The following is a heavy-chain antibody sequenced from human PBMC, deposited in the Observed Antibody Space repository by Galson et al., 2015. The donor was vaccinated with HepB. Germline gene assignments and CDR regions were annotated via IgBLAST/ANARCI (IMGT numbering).Heavy chain of an antibody. CDR3: AKGRNDFWSGYPNHFDY. J-gene: IGHJ4*02. Sequence: SLRLSCAASGFTFDDYAMHWVRQAPGKGLEWVSGISWNSGSIGYADSVKGRFTISRDNAKNSLYLQMNSLRAEDTALYYCAKGRNDFWSGYPNHFDYWGQGTLVTVSS. D-gene: IGHD3-3*01. V-gene: IGHV3-9*01. CDR1: GFTFDDYA. CDR2: ISWNSGSI.